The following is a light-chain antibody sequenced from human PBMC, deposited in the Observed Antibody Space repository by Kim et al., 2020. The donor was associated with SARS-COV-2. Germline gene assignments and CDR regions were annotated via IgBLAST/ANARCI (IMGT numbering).Light chain of an antibody. CDR3: SSYRFSIIHVL. CDR2: DVN. J-gene: IGLJ3*02. CDR1: SSDVGGSNY. V-gene: IGLV2-14*03. Sequence: QSALTQPASVSGSPGQSITISCTGTSSDVGGSNYVSWYQQHPGKAPKLMIYDVNNRPSGVSNRFSGSKSGNTASLTISGLQAEDEADYYCSSYRFSIIHVLFGGGTQLTVL.